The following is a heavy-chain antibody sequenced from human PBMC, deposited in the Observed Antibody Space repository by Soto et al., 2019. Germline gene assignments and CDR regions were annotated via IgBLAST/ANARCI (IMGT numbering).Heavy chain of an antibody. CDR1: GGSISSYY. CDR2: IYYSGST. J-gene: IGHJ4*02. V-gene: IGHV4-59*01. Sequence: QVQLQESGPGLVKPSETLSLTCTVSGGSISSYYWSWIRQPPGKGLEWLGYIYYSGSTNYNPSLKSRVTISVDTSKNQFSLKLSSVTAADTAVYYCARDPGGLAAAGGYFDYWGQGTLVTVSS. D-gene: IGHD6-13*01. CDR3: ARDPGGLAAAGGYFDY.